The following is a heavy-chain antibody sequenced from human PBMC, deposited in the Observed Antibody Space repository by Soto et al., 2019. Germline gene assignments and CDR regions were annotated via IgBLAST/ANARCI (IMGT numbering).Heavy chain of an antibody. CDR1: GYTFTNFG. J-gene: IGHJ4*01. Sequence: QVQLVQSGAEVKKPGASVKVSCKASGYTFTNFGISWVRQAPGQGLEWMGWISANNGNTNYALNFQGRVTMTTDTAKSTAYMELRSLRSDDTAVYYCSRVGTPIDYWGHGTLVTVSS. D-gene: IGHD7-27*01. CDR3: SRVGTPIDY. CDR2: ISANNGNT. V-gene: IGHV1-18*01.